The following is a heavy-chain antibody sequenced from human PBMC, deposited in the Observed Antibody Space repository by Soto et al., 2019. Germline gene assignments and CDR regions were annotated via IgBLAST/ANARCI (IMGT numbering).Heavy chain of an antibody. CDR3: ARTYEIVVVTNTHFDY. Sequence: ASETLSLTCTVSGGSISSSRYYWGWIRQPPGKGLEWIGSIYYSGSTYYNPSLKSRVTISVDTSKNQFSLKLSSVTAADTAVYYCARTYEIVVVTNTHFDYWGQGTLVTVS. V-gene: IGHV4-39*01. J-gene: IGHJ4*02. CDR1: GGSISSSRYY. CDR2: IYYSGST. D-gene: IGHD3-22*01.